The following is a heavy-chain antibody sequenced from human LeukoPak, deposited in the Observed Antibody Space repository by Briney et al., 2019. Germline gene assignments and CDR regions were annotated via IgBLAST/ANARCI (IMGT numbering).Heavy chain of an antibody. CDR2: ISSGSTYK. D-gene: IGHD3-9*01. CDR1: GFTFSIYT. Sequence: GGSLRLSCAASGFTFSIYTMNWVRQAPGKGLEWVSSISSGSTYKYYADSVKGRCTISRDSAKNSLFLQMNSLRAGDTAVYYCARDSAVYDILTGWMDVWGQGTTVTVSS. CDR3: ARDSAVYDILTGWMDV. V-gene: IGHV3-21*01. J-gene: IGHJ6*02.